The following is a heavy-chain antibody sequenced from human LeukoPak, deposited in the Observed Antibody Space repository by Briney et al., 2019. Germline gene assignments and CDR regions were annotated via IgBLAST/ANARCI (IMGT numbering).Heavy chain of an antibody. Sequence: SETLSLTCTVSGASVSSGSYYWSWIRQPPGKGLEWIGYIYYSGSTNYNPSLKSRVTISIDTSKNQFSLKLSSVTAADTAVYYCARGISRMYSSSWYGYGMDVWGQGTTVTVSS. J-gene: IGHJ6*02. CDR1: GASVSSGSYY. V-gene: IGHV4-61*01. D-gene: IGHD6-13*01. CDR3: ARGISRMYSSSWYGYGMDV. CDR2: IYYSGST.